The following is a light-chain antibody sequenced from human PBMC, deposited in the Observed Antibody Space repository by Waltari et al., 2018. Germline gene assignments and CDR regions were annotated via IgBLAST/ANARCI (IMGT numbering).Light chain of an antibody. CDR1: SGSLSTTSS. Sequence: QSVVTQEPSLSVSPGGTVTLTCPLSSGSLSTTSSATWYQQTPGQAPRTLVYKGNSRSSGVPDRFSGSILGNKAALTITGAQADDECDYYCSLYMGSGIWVFGGGTKLTVL. V-gene: IGLV8-61*01. CDR2: KGN. CDR3: SLYMGSGIWV. J-gene: IGLJ3*02.